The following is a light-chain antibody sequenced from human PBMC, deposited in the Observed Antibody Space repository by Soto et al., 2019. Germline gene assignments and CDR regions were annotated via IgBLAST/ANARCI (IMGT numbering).Light chain of an antibody. Sequence: EIVSTQSPGTLSLSPGERATLSCRASQSVSSDYLAWYQQKPGQAPRLLIYVAFNRAPGIPDRFSGSGSGTEFTLTISSLQSEDFAVYYCQQYNNWPPWTFGQGTKVDIK. CDR2: VAF. CDR1: QSVSSD. V-gene: IGKV3D-15*01. CDR3: QQYNNWPPWT. J-gene: IGKJ1*01.